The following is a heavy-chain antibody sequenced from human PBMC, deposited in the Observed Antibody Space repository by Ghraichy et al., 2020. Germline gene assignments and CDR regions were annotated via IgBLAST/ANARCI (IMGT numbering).Heavy chain of an antibody. J-gene: IGHJ4*02. CDR1: GFTFNSYW. Sequence: GGSLRLSCEASGFTFNSYWMNWVRQTPGKWLEWVANIKQDGSETYYVDSVKGRFTISRDNAKNSLYLQMNSLRAEDTAVYYCARGRELLTPLDYWGQGTLVTVSS. D-gene: IGHD3-10*01. V-gene: IGHV3-7*04. CDR2: IKQDGSET. CDR3: ARGRELLTPLDY.